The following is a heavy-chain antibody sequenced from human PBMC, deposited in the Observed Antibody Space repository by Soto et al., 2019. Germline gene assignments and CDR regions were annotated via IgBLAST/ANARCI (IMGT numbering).Heavy chain of an antibody. Sequence: QVQLVQSGAEEKKPGASVKVSCKASGYTFTSYAMHWVRQAPGQRLEWMGWINAGNGNTKYSQKFQGRVTITRDTSASTAYTELSSLRSEDTAVYYCARDPSYYGMDVWGHGTTVTVSS. CDR1: GYTFTSYA. V-gene: IGHV1-3*05. CDR2: INAGNGNT. J-gene: IGHJ6*02. CDR3: ARDPSYYGMDV.